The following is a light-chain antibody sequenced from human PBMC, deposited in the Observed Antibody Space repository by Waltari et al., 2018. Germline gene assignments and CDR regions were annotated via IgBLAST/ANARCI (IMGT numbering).Light chain of an antibody. CDR2: EVT. J-gene: IGLJ2*01. CDR3: SSFSTSSTLLL. CDR1: SRDVGGHNF. Sequence: QSALSQPASVSGSPGQSISISCPGTSRDVGGHNFVSCYQQHPGKAPNLLISEVTNRPSGVSNRFSGSKSGNAASLTISGLQAEDEGDYYCSSFSTSSTLLLFGGGTKLTVL. V-gene: IGLV2-14*01.